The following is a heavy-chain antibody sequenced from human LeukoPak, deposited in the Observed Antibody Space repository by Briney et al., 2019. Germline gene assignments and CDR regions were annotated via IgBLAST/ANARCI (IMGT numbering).Heavy chain of an antibody. D-gene: IGHD6-6*01. CDR1: GFTFDDYG. V-gene: IGHV3-20*04. Sequence: PGGSLRLSCAASGFTFDDYGMSWVRQAPGKGLEWVSGINWNGGSTGYADSVKGRFTISRDNSKNTLYLQMSSLRVEDTAVYYCVITSATGPLDYWGQGTLVTVSS. CDR2: INWNGGST. CDR3: VITSATGPLDY. J-gene: IGHJ4*02.